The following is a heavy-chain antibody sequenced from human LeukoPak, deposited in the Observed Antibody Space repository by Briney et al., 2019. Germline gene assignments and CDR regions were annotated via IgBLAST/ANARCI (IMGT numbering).Heavy chain of an antibody. CDR2: ISGSGGST. Sequence: GGSLRLSCAASGFTFSSYGMSWVRQAPGKGLEWVSAISGSGGSTYYADSVKGRFTISRDNSKNTLYLQMNSLRAEDTAVYYCAAEYYDILTGYFNLDYWGQGTLVTVSS. CDR1: GFTFSSYG. CDR3: AAEYYDILTGYFNLDY. V-gene: IGHV3-23*01. D-gene: IGHD3-9*01. J-gene: IGHJ4*02.